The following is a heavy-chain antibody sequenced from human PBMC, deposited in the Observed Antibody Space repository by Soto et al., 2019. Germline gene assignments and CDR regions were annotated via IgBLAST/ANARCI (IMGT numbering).Heavy chain of an antibody. V-gene: IGHV3-30*18. D-gene: IGHD2-15*01. CDR3: AKRPSAAATTAFGYYYYMDV. CDR1: GFTFSSFG. Sequence: GGSLRLSCAASGFTFSSFGMHWVRRAPGKGLEWVAAISNGGNHKYYADSVKGRFTISRDNSKNTLYLQMNSLRAEDTAVYYSAKRPSAAATTAFGYYYYMDVWGKGTTVTVSS. J-gene: IGHJ6*03. CDR2: ISNGGNHK.